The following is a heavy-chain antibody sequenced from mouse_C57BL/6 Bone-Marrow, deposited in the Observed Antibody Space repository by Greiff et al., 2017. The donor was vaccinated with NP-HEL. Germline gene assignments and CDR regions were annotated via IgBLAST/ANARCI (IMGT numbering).Heavy chain of an antibody. CDR1: GYTFTSYG. CDR3: ARFDY. V-gene: IGHV1-59*01. J-gene: IGHJ2*01. CDR2: LDPVESYN. Sequence: QVQLQQPGAELVRTGNSVKLSCKASGYTFTSYGMQWVKQRHGKGLEWIGVLDPVESYNNYNQKFKGKATLTVDTSSSTAYMQLSSLTTEDSAVYYCARFDYWGQGTTLTVSS.